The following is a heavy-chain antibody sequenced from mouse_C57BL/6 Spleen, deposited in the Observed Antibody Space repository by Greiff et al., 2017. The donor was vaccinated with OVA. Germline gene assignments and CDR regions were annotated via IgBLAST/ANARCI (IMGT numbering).Heavy chain of an antibody. CDR1: GYTFTDYN. V-gene: IGHV1-22*01. CDR3: ARMNYYGSSFFDY. D-gene: IGHD1-1*01. CDR2: INPNNGGT. J-gene: IGHJ2*01. Sequence: SGPELVKPGASVKMSCKASGYTFTDYNMHWVKQSHGKSLEWIGYINPNNGGTSYNQKFKGKATLTVNKSSSTAYMELRSLTSEDSAVYYCARMNYYGSSFFDYWGQGTTLTVSS.